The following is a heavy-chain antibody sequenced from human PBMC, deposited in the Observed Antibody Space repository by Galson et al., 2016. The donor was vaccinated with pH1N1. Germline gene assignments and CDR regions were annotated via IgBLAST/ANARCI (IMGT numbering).Heavy chain of an antibody. CDR1: GGTFTSYA. CDR2: LIPILGTP. CDR3: ARGCSGYDRLEYYQNGMDV. J-gene: IGHJ6*02. V-gene: IGHV1-69*13. Sequence: SVKVSCKASGGTFTSYAINWVRQAPGQGLEWMGGLIPILGTPDYAQTLQGRVTITADENTNTAYMEMSSLRAEDTAVYYCARGCSGYDRLEYYQNGMDVWGQGTTVTVSS. D-gene: IGHD5-12*01.